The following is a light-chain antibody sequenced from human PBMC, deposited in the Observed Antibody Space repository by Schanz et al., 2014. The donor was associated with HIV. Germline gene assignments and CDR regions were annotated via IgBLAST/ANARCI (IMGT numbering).Light chain of an antibody. V-gene: IGKV3-11*01. J-gene: IGKJ5*01. Sequence: EIVLTQSPATLSLSLGERATLSCRASRSVGNFFAWYQQKPGQAPKLLIFDASKRAPGIPARFSGSGSETDFTLIISSLEPEDFAIYYCQQRSNWPSITFGQGTRLDIK. CDR3: QQRSNWPSIT. CDR1: RSVGNF. CDR2: DAS.